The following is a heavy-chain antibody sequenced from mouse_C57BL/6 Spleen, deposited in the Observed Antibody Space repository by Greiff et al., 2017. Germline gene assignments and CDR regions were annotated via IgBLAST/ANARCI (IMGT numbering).Heavy chain of an antibody. Sequence: QVQLQQSGAELVKPGASVKLSCKASGYTFTSYWMQWVKQRPGQGLEWIGESDPSDSYTNYNQKFKGKATLTVDTASSTAYMQLSSLTSEDSAVYYCARGGTGRFAYWGQGTLVTVSA. CDR2: SDPSDSYT. J-gene: IGHJ3*01. D-gene: IGHD4-1*01. V-gene: IGHV1-50*01. CDR1: GYTFTSYW. CDR3: ARGGTGRFAY.